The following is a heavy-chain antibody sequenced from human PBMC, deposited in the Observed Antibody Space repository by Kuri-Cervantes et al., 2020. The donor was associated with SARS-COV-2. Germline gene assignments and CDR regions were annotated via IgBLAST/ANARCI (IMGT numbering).Heavy chain of an antibody. V-gene: IGHV4-38-2*01. CDR1: GYSISSGYY. J-gene: IGHJ3*02. Sequence: SETLSLTCAVSGYSISSGYYWGWLRQPPGKGLEWIGSIYHSGSTCYNPSLKSRVTISVGTSKNQFSLKLSSVTAADTAVYYCARVSGAGAFDIWGQGTMVTVSS. CDR2: IYHSGST. CDR3: ARVSGAGAFDI. D-gene: IGHD1-26*01.